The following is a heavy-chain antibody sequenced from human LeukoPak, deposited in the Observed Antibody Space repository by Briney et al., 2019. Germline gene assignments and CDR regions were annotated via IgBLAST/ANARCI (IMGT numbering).Heavy chain of an antibody. V-gene: IGHV3-74*01. CDR3: ARDSSGWGFDY. Sequence: GGSLRLSCASSEFTSSTYWMHWVLKAPGKGLMWVSGIRGDGSSTIYADSVKGRFTISRDNARNTLYLQVNSLRAEDTAVYYCARDSSGWGFDYWGQGSLVTVSS. CDR2: IRGDGSST. D-gene: IGHD6-25*01. J-gene: IGHJ4*02. CDR1: EFTSSTYW.